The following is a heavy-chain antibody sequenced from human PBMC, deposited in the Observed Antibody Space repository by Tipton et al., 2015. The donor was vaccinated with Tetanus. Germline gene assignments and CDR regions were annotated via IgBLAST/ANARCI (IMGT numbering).Heavy chain of an antibody. CDR3: ARHRAGTFASWFDP. V-gene: IGHV5-51*01. D-gene: IGHD2/OR15-2a*01. Sequence: VQLVQSGAEIKKPGESLNISCKASGYSFNNFWIGWVRQKPGKGLEWMGIIYPGDSDTRYSPSFQGHVTISADRSNSTAYLQWSSLKASDTAMYYCARHRAGTFASWFDPWGQGTLVTVSS. CDR2: IYPGDSDT. CDR1: GYSFNNFW. J-gene: IGHJ5*02.